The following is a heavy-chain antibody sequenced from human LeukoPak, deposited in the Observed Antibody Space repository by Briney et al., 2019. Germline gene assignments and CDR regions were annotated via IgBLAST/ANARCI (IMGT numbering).Heavy chain of an antibody. V-gene: IGHV3-7*01. Sequence: GGSLRLSCAASGFSFSAFWLTWVPQAPGTGLGWVANINPAGTETYYVDPVKGRFTISRDNAKNLLYLQMNSLRAEDTAVYYCARFGYVAAVDLWGQGTLVTVSS. J-gene: IGHJ4*02. D-gene: IGHD2-15*01. CDR1: GFSFSAFW. CDR2: INPAGTET. CDR3: ARFGYVAAVDL.